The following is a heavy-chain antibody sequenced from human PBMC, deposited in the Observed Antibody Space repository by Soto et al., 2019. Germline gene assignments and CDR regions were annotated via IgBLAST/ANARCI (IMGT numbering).Heavy chain of an antibody. Sequence: SETLSLTCTVSGGSISSYYWIWIRQPPGKGLEWIGYIYYSGSTNYNPSLKSRVTISVDTSKNQFSLKLSSVTAADTAVYYCARFNIVVVPAAISGWFDPWGQGTLVTVSS. V-gene: IGHV4-59*01. D-gene: IGHD2-2*01. J-gene: IGHJ5*02. CDR1: GGSISSYY. CDR2: IYYSGST. CDR3: ARFNIVVVPAAISGWFDP.